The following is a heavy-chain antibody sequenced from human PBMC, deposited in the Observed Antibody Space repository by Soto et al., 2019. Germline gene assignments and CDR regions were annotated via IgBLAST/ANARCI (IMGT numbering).Heavy chain of an antibody. CDR1: GYTFTSYD. CDR3: ARGLRWYYDSSGYPRYYYYGMDV. V-gene: IGHV1-8*01. D-gene: IGHD3-22*01. CDR2: MNPNSGNT. J-gene: IGHJ6*02. Sequence: QVQLVQSGAEVKKPGASVKVSCKASGYTFTSYDINWVRQATGQGLEWMGWMNPNSGNTGYAQKFQGRVTMTRNTSISTAYMELSSLRSEDTAVYYCARGLRWYYDSSGYPRYYYYGMDVWGQGTTVTVSS.